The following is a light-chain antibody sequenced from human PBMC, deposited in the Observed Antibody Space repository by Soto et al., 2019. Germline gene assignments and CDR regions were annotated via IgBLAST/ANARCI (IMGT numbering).Light chain of an antibody. Sequence: DNQMTQSPSTLSAPVGDRVTITCRASQSISNWLAWYQQKPGKAPKLLIYKASSLESGVPSRFSGSGSGTEFTLTISSLQPDDFATYYCQQYNNSFGQGTKVDIK. CDR2: KAS. V-gene: IGKV1-5*03. CDR1: QSISNW. CDR3: QQYNNS. J-gene: IGKJ2*01.